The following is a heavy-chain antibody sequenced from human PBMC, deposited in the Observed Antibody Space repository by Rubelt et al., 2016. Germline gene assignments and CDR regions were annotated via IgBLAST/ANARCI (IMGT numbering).Heavy chain of an antibody. CDR2: INPKGGST. Sequence: QVQLVQSGAEVKKPGASVKVSCKASGYTFTSYYMHWVRQAPGQGLEWMGIINPKGGSTSYAQKFQGRVTMTRDKSTGTGYMGLSSPRSEDTAVYYCARTKTVEMAAIPLAYWGQGTLVTVSS. V-gene: IGHV1-46*01. CDR1: GYTFTSYY. J-gene: IGHJ4*02. CDR3: ARTKTVEMAAIPLAY. D-gene: IGHD5-24*01.